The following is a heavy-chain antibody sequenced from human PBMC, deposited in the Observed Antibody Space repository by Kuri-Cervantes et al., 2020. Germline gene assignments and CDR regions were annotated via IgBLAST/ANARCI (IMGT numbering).Heavy chain of an antibody. CDR1: GFTFSSYG. CDR3: AKAGTTVIGGWFDP. D-gene: IGHD1-7*01. V-gene: IGHV3-30*02. J-gene: IGHJ5*02. CDR2: IWYDGSNK. Sequence: GESLKISCAASGFTFSSYGMHWVRQAPGKGLEWVAVIWYDGSNKYYADSVKGRFTISRDNSKNTLYLQMNSLRAEDTAVYYCAKAGTTVIGGWFDPWGQGTLVTGLL.